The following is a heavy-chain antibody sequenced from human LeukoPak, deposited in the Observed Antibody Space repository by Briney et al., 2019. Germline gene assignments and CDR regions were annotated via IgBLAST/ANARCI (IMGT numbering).Heavy chain of an antibody. D-gene: IGHD2-2*01. CDR2: TGST. J-gene: IGHJ3*01. Sequence: SETLSLTCSVSGVSISRYYWSWIRQPPGKRLEWVGYTGSTNYNPSLKGRVTMSLDTSMNQFSLNLSSVTAADTAVYYCARHLAVVPAPSDAFDVWGRGTMVTVSS. V-gene: IGHV4-59*08. CDR3: ARHLAVVPAPSDAFDV. CDR1: GVSISRYY.